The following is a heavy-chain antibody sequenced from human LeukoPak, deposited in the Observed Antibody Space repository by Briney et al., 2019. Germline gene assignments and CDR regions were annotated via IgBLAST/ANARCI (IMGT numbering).Heavy chain of an antibody. CDR3: AREFRRDDR. Sequence: ASVKVSCKASGYTFTSYDINWVRQATGQGLEWMGYMNANSGKTGYAQKFQDRVTMTWDTSISTAYMELSSLRSEDTAVYYCAREFRRDDRWGQGTLVTVSS. J-gene: IGHJ4*02. CDR2: MNANSGKT. CDR1: GYTFTSYD. V-gene: IGHV1-8*01.